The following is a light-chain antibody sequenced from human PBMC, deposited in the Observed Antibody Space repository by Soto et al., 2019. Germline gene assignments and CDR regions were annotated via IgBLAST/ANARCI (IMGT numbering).Light chain of an antibody. Sequence: IVMTQSPATRSVSXGERATLSCRASQSVSSNLAWYQQKPGXAPRLIXSCSSTMAHGSPARFSCSGSVTDFTRTISSLEPEDFAVYYGQQRSNWPPVFGGGTKVDIK. CDR3: QQRSNWPPV. J-gene: IGKJ4*01. CDR2: CSS. V-gene: IGKV3-11*01. CDR1: QSVSSN.